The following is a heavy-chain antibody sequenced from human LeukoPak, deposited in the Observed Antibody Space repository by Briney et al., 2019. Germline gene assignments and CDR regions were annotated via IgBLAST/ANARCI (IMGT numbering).Heavy chain of an antibody. V-gene: IGHV3-30*04. Sequence: PGGSLRLSCAASGFTFSSYEMNWVRQAPGRGLEWVAVISYDGSNKYYADSVKGRFTISRDNSKNTLYLQMNSLRAEDTAVYYCARDPRGVTFYWGQGTLVTVSS. D-gene: IGHD3-10*01. CDR1: GFTFSSYE. CDR3: ARDPRGVTFY. J-gene: IGHJ4*02. CDR2: ISYDGSNK.